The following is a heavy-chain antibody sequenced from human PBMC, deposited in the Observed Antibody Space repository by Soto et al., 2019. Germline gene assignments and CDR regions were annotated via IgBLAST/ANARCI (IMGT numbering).Heavy chain of an antibody. CDR1: GYTXTSYY. V-gene: IGHV1-46*01. CDR3: ARASSYYDSSGRTSYLDY. D-gene: IGHD3-22*01. CDR2: INPSGGST. J-gene: IGHJ4*02. Sequence: ASVKVXCKASGYTXTSYYMHWVRQSPGQGLEWMGIINPSGGSTSYAQKFQGRVTMTRDTSTSTVYMELSSLRSEDTAVYYCARASSYYDSSGRTSYLDYWGQGTLVTVSS.